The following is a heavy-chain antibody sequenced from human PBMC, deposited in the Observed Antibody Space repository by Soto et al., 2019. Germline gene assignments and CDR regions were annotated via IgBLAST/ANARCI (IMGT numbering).Heavy chain of an antibody. CDR2: ISAYNGKT. CDR3: AAPTGPTSRKHYYYGMDV. V-gene: IGHV1-18*04. CDR1: GYTFTSYG. J-gene: IGHJ6*02. Sequence: QVQLVQSGAEVKKPGASVKVSCKASGYTFTSYGISWVRQAPGQGLEWMGWISAYNGKTNYTQKLQGRVTMTTDTSTRTAYMELRSLRSDDTSVYYWAAPTGPTSRKHYYYGMDVWGQGTTGNVSS. D-gene: IGHD1-7*01.